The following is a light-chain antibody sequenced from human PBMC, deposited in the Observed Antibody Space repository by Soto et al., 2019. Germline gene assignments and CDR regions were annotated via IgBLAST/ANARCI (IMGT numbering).Light chain of an antibody. CDR1: SSNIGAGYD. Sequence: QSVLTQPPSVSGAPGQRVTISCTGSSSNIGAGYDVHWYQQRPGTAPKLLIFGNINRPSGVPDRFSGSKSGTSASLAITGLQAEDEGDYYCQSYGSTLSARHVFGTGTKVTVL. CDR3: QSYGSTLSARHV. V-gene: IGLV1-40*01. CDR2: GNI. J-gene: IGLJ1*01.